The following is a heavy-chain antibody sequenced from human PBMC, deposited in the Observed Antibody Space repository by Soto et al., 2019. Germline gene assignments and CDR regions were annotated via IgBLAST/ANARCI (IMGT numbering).Heavy chain of an antibody. D-gene: IGHD6-19*01. J-gene: IGHJ4*01. Sequence: SETLSLTCAVYGYSISSGSYWAWIRQPPGKGPEWIASIYHGGTTFYNPSLKSRITISVDTSNNQFSLKLTSVTAADTAVYYCARVHVMVVAGSTFDYWGHGTLVTVSS. CDR1: GYSISSGSY. V-gene: IGHV4-38-2*01. CDR3: ARVHVMVVAGSTFDY. CDR2: IYHGGTT.